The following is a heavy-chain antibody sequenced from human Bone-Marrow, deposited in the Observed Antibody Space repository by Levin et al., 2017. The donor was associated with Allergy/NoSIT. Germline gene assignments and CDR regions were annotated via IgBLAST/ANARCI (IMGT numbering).Heavy chain of an antibody. V-gene: IGHV3-30*18. CDR2: ISYDGSNK. D-gene: IGHD5-24*01. Sequence: PGGSLRLSCAASGFTFSSYGMHWVRQAPGKGLEWVAVISYDGSNKYYADSVKGRFTISRDNSKNTLYLQMNSLRAEDTAVYYCAKDRMATIARFDYWGQGTLVTVSS. CDR1: GFTFSSYG. J-gene: IGHJ4*02. CDR3: AKDRMATIARFDY.